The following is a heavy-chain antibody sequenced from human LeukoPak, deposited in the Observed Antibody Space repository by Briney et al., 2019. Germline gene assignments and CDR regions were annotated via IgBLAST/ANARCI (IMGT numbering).Heavy chain of an antibody. J-gene: IGHJ4*02. V-gene: IGHV3-66*01. D-gene: IGHD4-17*01. CDR3: ASDGTTLTKTAFDS. CDR1: GFSIRDNY. Sequence: GVLRLSCAASGFSIRDNYMTWVRQAPGKGLEWVSIIFGGGSTYYADSVKGRFTISRDNSKNTLYLQMNSLRGDDTAVYYCASDGTTLTKTAFDSWGQGTLVTVSS. CDR2: IFGGGST.